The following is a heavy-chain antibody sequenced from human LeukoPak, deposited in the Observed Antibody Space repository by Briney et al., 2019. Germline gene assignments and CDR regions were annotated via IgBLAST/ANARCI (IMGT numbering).Heavy chain of an antibody. CDR2: IYYSGST. D-gene: IGHD4-23*01. V-gene: IGHV4-61*01. Sequence: KPSETLSLTCTVSGGSVSSGSYYWSWIRQPPGKGLEWIGYIYYSGSTNYNPSLKSRVTISVDTSKNQFSLKLSSVTAADTAVYYCARDYGGNPVTDAFDIWGQGTMVTVSS. CDR1: GGSVSSGSYY. CDR3: ARDYGGNPVTDAFDI. J-gene: IGHJ3*02.